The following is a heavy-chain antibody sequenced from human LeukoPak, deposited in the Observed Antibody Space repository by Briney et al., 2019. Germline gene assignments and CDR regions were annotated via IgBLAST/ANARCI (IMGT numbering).Heavy chain of an antibody. V-gene: IGHV4-38-2*01. Sequence: SETLSLTCAVSGYSISSGYYWGWIRQPPGKGLEWIGSIYHSGSTYYNPSLKSRVTISVDTSKNQFSLKLSSVTAADTAVYYCGRRQTLTTVTTNLYYFDYWGQGTLVTVSS. CDR1: GYSISSGYY. CDR3: GRRQTLTTVTTNLYYFDY. J-gene: IGHJ4*02. CDR2: IYHSGST. D-gene: IGHD4-11*01.